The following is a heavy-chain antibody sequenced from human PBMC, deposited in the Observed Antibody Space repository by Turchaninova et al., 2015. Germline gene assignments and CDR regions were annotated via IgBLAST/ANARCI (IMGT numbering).Heavy chain of an antibody. D-gene: IGHD3-3*01. J-gene: IGHJ4*02. Sequence: QVQLQDSGPGLVKPSETLSLTCAVSGYSISNDYYWGWIRQPPGKRLEWIGIVFHSETTHYNPSLKSRVSISRDTSNNQFSLKLMSVTAADTAVYFCARYYAATGIDYWGQGTLVTVSS. CDR3: ARYYAATGIDY. V-gene: IGHV4-38-2*01. CDR2: VFHSETT. CDR1: GYSISNDYY.